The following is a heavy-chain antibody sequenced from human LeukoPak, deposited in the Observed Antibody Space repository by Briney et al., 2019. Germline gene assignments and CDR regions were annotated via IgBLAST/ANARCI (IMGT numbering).Heavy chain of an antibody. J-gene: IGHJ4*02. D-gene: IGHD5-12*01. CDR2: ISWNSGSI. Sequence: GGSLRLSCAASGFSFHQYAIHWVRQVPGKGLEWVSGISWNSGSIGYADSVRGRFTISRDNAKNSVYLQMNSLRAEDTALYYCAKDKAPLYSGYDWDLDFWGQGTLVIVSS. CDR3: AKDKAPLYSGYDWDLDF. V-gene: IGHV3-9*01. CDR1: GFSFHQYA.